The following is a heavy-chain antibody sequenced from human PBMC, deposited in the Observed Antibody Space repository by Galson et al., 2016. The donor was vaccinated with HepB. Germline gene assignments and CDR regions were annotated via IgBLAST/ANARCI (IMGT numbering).Heavy chain of an antibody. J-gene: IGHJ6*03. D-gene: IGHD3-10*01. CDR1: GFTFSNFA. Sequence: SLRLSCAASGFTFSNFAMSWVRQAPGKGLEWVSAISGSGLGTHYVDYVQGRFTISRDNSKNTLYLQMNSLRAEDTALYYCARDTTYYYASVGAEGSLFPMDVWGKGTTVIVSS. CDR2: ISGSGLGT. V-gene: IGHV3-23*01. CDR3: ARDTTYYYASVGAEGSLFPMDV.